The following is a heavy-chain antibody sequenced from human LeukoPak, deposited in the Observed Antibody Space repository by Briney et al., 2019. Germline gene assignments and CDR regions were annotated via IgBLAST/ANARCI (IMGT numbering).Heavy chain of an antibody. Sequence: SETLSLTRTVSSGSISSTSYYWGWIRQPPGMGLEWIGSMYYSGSTYYNPSLKSRVTISVDTSKSQFSLKLSSVTAADTAVYYCAREMRSPRGGFDYWDQGTLVTVPS. CDR1: SGSISSTSYY. D-gene: IGHD3-10*01. CDR2: MYYSGST. CDR3: AREMRSPRGGFDY. V-gene: IGHV4-39*07. J-gene: IGHJ4*02.